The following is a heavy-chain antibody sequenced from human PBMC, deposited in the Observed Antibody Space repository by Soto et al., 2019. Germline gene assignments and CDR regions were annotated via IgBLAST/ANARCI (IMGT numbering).Heavy chain of an antibody. V-gene: IGHV4-61*01. D-gene: IGHD3-3*01. CDR3: ASTILELSRTYYYKYGMDV. CDR2: IYYSGST. Sequence: QVQLQESGPGLVKPSETLSLTCTVSGGSVSSGSYYWSWIRQPPGKGLEWIGYIYYSGSTNYNPSLKSRVTISVDTSKNQFYLKLSSVTAADTFVYYCASTILELSRTYYYKYGMDVWGQGTTVTVSS. J-gene: IGHJ6*02. CDR1: GGSVSSGSYY.